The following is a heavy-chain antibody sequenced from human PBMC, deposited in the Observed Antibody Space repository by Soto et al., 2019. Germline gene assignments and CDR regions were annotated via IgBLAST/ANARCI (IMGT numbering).Heavy chain of an antibody. CDR2: IISSGSFI. CDR1: GFSFSNDN. D-gene: IGHD3-22*01. V-gene: IGHV3-21*01. Sequence: LRLSCAASGFSFSNDNMNWIRQAPGKGLEWVSSIISSGSFIYYADSVKGRFTISRDNAKNSLYLQRNSLRAEDTALYYCARVADYYDSSGYLPVVDWGQGTLVTVSS. CDR3: ARVADYYDSSGYLPVVD. J-gene: IGHJ4*02.